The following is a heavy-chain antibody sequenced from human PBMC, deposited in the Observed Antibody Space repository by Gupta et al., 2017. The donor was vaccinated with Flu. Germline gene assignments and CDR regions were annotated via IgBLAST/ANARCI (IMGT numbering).Heavy chain of an antibody. D-gene: IGHD3-3*01. CDR1: GSTFSRYS. V-gene: IGHV3-21*01. CDR2: ISSSSSYI. J-gene: IGHJ5*02. Sequence: EVQLVESGGGLVKPGGSLRLSCAASGSTFSRYSMNWVRQAPGKGLEWVSSISSSSSYIYYADSVKGRFTISRDNAKNSLYLQMNSLRAEDTAVYYCAREVFLEWLVPSNPSWFDPWGQGTLVTVSS. CDR3: AREVFLEWLVPSNPSWFDP.